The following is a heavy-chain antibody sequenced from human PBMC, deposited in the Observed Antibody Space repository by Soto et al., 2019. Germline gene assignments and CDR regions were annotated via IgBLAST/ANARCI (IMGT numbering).Heavy chain of an antibody. CDR1: GGSISSSSYY. D-gene: IGHD2-15*01. J-gene: IGHJ6*02. V-gene: IGHV4-39*01. Sequence: ETLSLTCTVSGGSISSSSYYWGWIRQPPGKGLEWIGSIFYSGSTYYNPSLKSRVTISVDTSKDQFSLKLSSVTAADTAVYYCARHLTYCSAGSCYSDFPYYGMDVWGQGTTVTVSS. CDR2: IFYSGST. CDR3: ARHLTYCSAGSCYSDFPYYGMDV.